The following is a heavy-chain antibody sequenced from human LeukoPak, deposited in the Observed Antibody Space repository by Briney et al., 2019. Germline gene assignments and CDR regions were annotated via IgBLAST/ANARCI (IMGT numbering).Heavy chain of an antibody. V-gene: IGHV3-48*01. CDR2: ISSSSSTI. Sequence: GGSLRLSCAASGFTFSSYSMNWVRQAPGKGLEWVSYISSSSSTIYYADSVKGRFTISRDNAKNSLYLQMNSLRAEDTAVYYCARGAGTGYLDYWGQGTLVTVSS. J-gene: IGHJ4*02. CDR3: ARGAGTGYLDY. CDR1: GFTFSSYS. D-gene: IGHD6-19*01.